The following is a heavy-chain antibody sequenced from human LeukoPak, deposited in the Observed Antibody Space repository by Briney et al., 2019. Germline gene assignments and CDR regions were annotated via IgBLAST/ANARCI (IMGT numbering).Heavy chain of an antibody. J-gene: IGHJ4*02. CDR3: AMMIVATSLFDY. CDR1: GGSISSSSYY. Sequence: PSETLSLTCTVSGGSISSSSYYWGWIRQPPGKGLEWIGSIYYSGSTYYNPSLKSRVTISVDTSKNQFSLKLSSVTAADTTVYYCAMMIVATSLFDYWGQGTLVTVSS. V-gene: IGHV4-39*01. CDR2: IYYSGST. D-gene: IGHD5-12*01.